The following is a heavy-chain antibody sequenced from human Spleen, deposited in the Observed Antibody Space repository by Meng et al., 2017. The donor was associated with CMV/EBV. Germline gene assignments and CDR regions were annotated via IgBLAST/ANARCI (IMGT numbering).Heavy chain of an antibody. V-gene: IGHV1-2*02. CDR2: VNPNTGGT. CDR1: GYTFTSYY. CDR3: ARDQGYCSSTSCAAYFDY. J-gene: IGHJ4*02. Sequence: ASVKVSCKASGYTFTSYYMHWVRQAPGQGLEWMGWVNPNTGGTNYAQEFQGRVTMSRDTSISTAYMELSRLRSDDTAVYYCARDQGYCSSTSCAAYFDYWGQGTLVTVSS. D-gene: IGHD2-2*01.